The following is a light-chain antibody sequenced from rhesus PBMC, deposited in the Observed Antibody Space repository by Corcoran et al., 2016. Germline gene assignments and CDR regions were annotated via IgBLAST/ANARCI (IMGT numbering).Light chain of an antibody. Sequence: DIQMTQSPSSLSASVGDRVTITCRASQGISSWLAWYQQKPGKAPKLLIYKASSLKSGVPSRFSGSGSRTDVTLTVSSLQPEDVATYYCQQYNSAPWTFGQGTNVEIK. CDR3: QQYNSAPWT. J-gene: IGKJ1*01. CDR1: QGISSW. CDR2: KAS. V-gene: IGKV1-21*01.